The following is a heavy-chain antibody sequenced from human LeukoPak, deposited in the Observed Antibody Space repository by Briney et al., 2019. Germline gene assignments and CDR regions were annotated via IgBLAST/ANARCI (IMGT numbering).Heavy chain of an antibody. CDR1: GYTLTCYG. CDR2: ISAYNGNP. CDR3: ARDGRVGSTYEVKGSYMDV. J-gene: IGHJ6*03. Sequence: ASVKVSCKASGYTLTCYGISWVRQAPGQGLEWMGWISAYNGNPSYAQKLQGRVTMTTDTSTSTAYMELRSLRSDDTAVYYCARDGRVGSTYEVKGSYMDVWGKGTTVTVSS. D-gene: IGHD2-2*01. V-gene: IGHV1-18*01.